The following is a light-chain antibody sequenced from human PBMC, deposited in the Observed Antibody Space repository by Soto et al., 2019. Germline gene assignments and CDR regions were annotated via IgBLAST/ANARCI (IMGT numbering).Light chain of an antibody. V-gene: IGLV2-8*01. CDR3: CSYAGDYKV. CDR1: SGDVGGYNY. CDR2: EVN. J-gene: IGLJ2*01. Sequence: QSALTQPPSASGSPGQSVTISCTGTSGDVGGYNYVSWFQQHPGKAPKLMIFEVNKRPSGVPDRFSGSKSGNTASLTVSGLQAEAEADSYCCSYAGDYKVFGGGTKVTVL.